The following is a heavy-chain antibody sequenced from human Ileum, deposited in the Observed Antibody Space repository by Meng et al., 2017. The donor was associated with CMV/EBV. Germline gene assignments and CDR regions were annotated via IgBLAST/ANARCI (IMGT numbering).Heavy chain of an antibody. CDR1: DASFSDFF. D-gene: IGHD1-14*01. J-gene: IGHJ4*02. CDR3: ARGQDNHKGGVH. V-gene: IGHV4-34*01. Sequence: WGGGLLKPSETLSLPCDVHDASFSDFFWRWTRHLPGKGLEWIGEIHPSGSTHYNPSLESRVSISVHMSNNQFSLKVSSVTAADTAVYYCARGQDNHKGGVHWGQGTLVTVSS. CDR2: IHPSGST.